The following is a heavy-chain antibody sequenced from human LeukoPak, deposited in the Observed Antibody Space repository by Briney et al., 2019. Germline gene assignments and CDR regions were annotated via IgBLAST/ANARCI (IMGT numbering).Heavy chain of an antibody. D-gene: IGHD3-3*01. CDR3: VRDRVKESLEWLFPGY. CDR2: IIPIFGTA. V-gene: IGHV1-69*13. J-gene: IGHJ4*02. Sequence: SVKVSCKTSGGTFSSYAISWVRQAPGQGLEWMGGIIPIFGTANYAQKFQGRVTITADESTSTAYMELSSLRSEDTAVYYCVRDRVKESLEWLFPGYWGQGTLVTVSS. CDR1: GGTFSSYA.